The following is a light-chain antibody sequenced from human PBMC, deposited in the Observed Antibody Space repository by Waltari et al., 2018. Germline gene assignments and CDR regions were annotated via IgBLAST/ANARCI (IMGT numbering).Light chain of an antibody. J-gene: IGKJ1*01. Sequence: EIVMTQSPATLSVSPGERATLSCRASQSVSSNLAWYQQQPGQAPRHLIYGASTRATGIPARFSGSGSGTEFTLTISSLQSEDFAVYDCQQYRNWPPWTFGQGTKVEIK. CDR1: QSVSSN. CDR3: QQYRNWPPWT. CDR2: GAS. V-gene: IGKV3D-15*01.